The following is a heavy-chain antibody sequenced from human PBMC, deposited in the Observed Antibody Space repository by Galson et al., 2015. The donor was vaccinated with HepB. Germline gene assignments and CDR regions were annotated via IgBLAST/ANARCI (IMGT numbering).Heavy chain of an antibody. CDR2: IKQDGSEK. D-gene: IGHD2-21*02. CDR3: ARDGLAYCGGDCPSIGDY. CDR1: GFTFSSYW. V-gene: IGHV3-7*03. J-gene: IGHJ4*02. Sequence: SLRLPCAGSGFTFSSYWMSWVRQAPGKGLEWVANIKQDGSEKYYVDSVKGRFTISRDNAKNSLYLQMNSLRAEDTAVYYCARDGLAYCGGDCPSIGDYWGQGTLVTVSS.